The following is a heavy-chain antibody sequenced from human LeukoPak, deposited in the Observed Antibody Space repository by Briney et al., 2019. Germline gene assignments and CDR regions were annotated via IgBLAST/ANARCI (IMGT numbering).Heavy chain of an antibody. Sequence: SETLSLTCAVYGGSFSGYYWSWIRQPPGKGLEWIGEINHSGSTNYNPSLKSRVTISVDTSKSQFSLKLSSVTAADTAVYYCARVAARPFPAYYYYMDVWGKGTTVTVSS. V-gene: IGHV4-34*01. CDR1: GGSFSGYY. D-gene: IGHD6-6*01. CDR3: ARVAARPFPAYYYYMDV. J-gene: IGHJ6*03. CDR2: INHSGST.